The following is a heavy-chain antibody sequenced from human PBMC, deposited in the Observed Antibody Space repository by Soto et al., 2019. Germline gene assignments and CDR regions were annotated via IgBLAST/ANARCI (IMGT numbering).Heavy chain of an antibody. J-gene: IGHJ3*02. D-gene: IGHD3-3*01. CDR2: ISAYNGNT. CDR1: GYTFTSYG. V-gene: IGHV1-18*01. CDR3: ASWGDYDFWSGPGAFDI. Sequence: ASVKVSCKASGYTFTSYGISWVRQAPGQGLEWMGWISAYNGNTNYAQKLQGRVTMTTDTSTSTAYMELRSLRSDDTAVYYCASWGDYDFWSGPGAFDIWGQGRMVTVSS.